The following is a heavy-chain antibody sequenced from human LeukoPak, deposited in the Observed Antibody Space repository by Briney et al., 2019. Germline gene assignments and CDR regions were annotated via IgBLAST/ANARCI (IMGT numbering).Heavy chain of an antibody. D-gene: IGHD6-19*01. CDR3: ANVPSYSSGWHDDAFDI. V-gene: IGHV3-23*01. Sequence: PGGSLRLSCAASGFTFSSYAMSWVRQAPGKGLEWVSAISGSGGSTYYADSVKGRFTISRDNSKNTLYLQMNSLRADDTAVYYCANVPSYSSGWHDDAFDIWGQGTMVTVSS. CDR2: ISGSGGST. J-gene: IGHJ3*02. CDR1: GFTFSSYA.